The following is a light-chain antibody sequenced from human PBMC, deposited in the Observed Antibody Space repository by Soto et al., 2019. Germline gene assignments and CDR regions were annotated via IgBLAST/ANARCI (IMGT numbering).Light chain of an antibody. CDR1: RGVSANY. CDR2: GAS. CDR3: QQYGSSPRT. V-gene: IGKV3-20*01. Sequence: ENFLAQSPGTLSFSPGEGAHLSCRASRGVSANYLAWYQQKPGQAPTLLIYGASIRAAGIPDRFSGSGSGTDFTLTIRRLEPEDFAVYYCQQYGSSPRTFGQGTKVDIK. J-gene: IGKJ1*01.